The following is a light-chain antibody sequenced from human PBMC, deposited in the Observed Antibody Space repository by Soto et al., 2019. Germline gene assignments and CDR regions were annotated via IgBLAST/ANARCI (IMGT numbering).Light chain of an antibody. CDR1: SSDIGGYNY. V-gene: IGLV2-14*01. CDR2: EVT. CDR3: SSYVSLSTVV. J-gene: IGLJ3*02. Sequence: ALAQPASVSGSPGQSITISCTGTSSDIGGYNYVSWYQQRPGQAPKLILYEVTHRPSGISDRFSGSKSGNTASLTISGLQAEDEADYYCSSYVSLSTVVFGGGTKLTVL.